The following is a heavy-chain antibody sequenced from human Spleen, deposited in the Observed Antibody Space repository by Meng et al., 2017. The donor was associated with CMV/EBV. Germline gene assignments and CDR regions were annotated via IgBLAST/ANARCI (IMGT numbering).Heavy chain of an antibody. D-gene: IGHD6-19*01. CDR3: ARDLKAVAGLDY. V-gene: IGHV4-39*07. Sequence: SETLSLTCTVPGDSISRGDYYYNWVRQPPGKGLEWIGSIYYSGSTYYNPSLKSRLTISVDTSKNQFSLKLSSVTAADTAVYYCARDLKAVAGLDYWGQGTLVTVSS. J-gene: IGHJ4*02. CDR2: IYYSGST. CDR1: GDSISRGDYY.